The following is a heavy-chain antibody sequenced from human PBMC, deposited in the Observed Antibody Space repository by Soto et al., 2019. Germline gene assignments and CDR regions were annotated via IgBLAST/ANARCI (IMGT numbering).Heavy chain of an antibody. CDR3: ARDPAGNYPPYYYGMDV. Sequence: PGGSLRLSCAASGFTFSSYGMHWARQAPGKGLEWVAVIWYDGSNKYYADSVKGRFTISRDNSKNTLYLQMNSLRAEDTAVYYCARDPAGNYPPYYYGMDVWGQGTTVTVSS. J-gene: IGHJ6*02. CDR1: GFTFSSYG. CDR2: IWYDGSNK. V-gene: IGHV3-33*01. D-gene: IGHD4-4*01.